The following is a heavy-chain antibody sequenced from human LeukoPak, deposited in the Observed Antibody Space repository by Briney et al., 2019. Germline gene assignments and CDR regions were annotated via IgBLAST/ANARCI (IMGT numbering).Heavy chain of an antibody. J-gene: IGHJ6*02. Sequence: GSSVKVSCKASGGTFSSYAISWVRQAPGQGREWMGRIIPIFGIANYAQKFQGRVTITADKSTSTAYMELSSLRSEDTAVYYCARRVGSSPDYYYGMDVWGQGTTVTVSS. CDR2: IIPIFGIA. D-gene: IGHD6-6*01. CDR3: ARRVGSSPDYYYGMDV. CDR1: GGTFSSYA. V-gene: IGHV1-69*04.